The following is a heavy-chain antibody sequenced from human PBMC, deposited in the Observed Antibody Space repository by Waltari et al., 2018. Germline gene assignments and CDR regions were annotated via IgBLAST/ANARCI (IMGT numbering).Heavy chain of an antibody. CDR3: AITQLGGRYCGGDCPGAFDI. CDR1: GYSISSGYY. D-gene: IGHD2-21*01. Sequence: QVQLQESGPGLVKPSETLSLTCAVSGYSISSGYYWGWIRQPPGKGLEWVAVIWYDGSNKYYADSVKGRFTISRDNSKNTLYLQMNSLRAEDTAVYYCAITQLGGRYCGGDCPGAFDIWGQGTMVTVSS. J-gene: IGHJ3*02. V-gene: IGHV3-33*08. CDR2: IWYDGSNK.